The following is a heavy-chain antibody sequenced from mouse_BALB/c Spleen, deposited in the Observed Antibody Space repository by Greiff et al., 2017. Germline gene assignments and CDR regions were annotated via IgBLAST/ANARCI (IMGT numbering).Heavy chain of an antibody. CDR2: IWSGGST. D-gene: IGHD2-3*01. J-gene: IGHJ3*01. Sequence: QVQLQQSGPGLVQPSQSLSITCTVSGFSLTSYGVHWVRQSPGKGLEWLGVIWSGGSTDYNAAFISRLSISKDNSKSQVFFKMNSLQANDTAIYYCARDYEGFAYWGQGTLVTVSA. CDR1: GFSLTSYG. V-gene: IGHV2-2*02. CDR3: ARDYEGFAY.